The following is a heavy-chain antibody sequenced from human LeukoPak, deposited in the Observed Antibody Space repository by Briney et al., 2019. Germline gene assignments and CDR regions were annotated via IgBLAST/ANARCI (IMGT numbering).Heavy chain of an antibody. CDR3: ARYYYDSSGYYYVGYDY. CDR2: INHSGST. J-gene: IGHJ4*02. CDR1: GGSFSGYY. V-gene: IGHV4-34*01. Sequence: SETLSLTCAVYGGSFSGYYWSWIRQPPGKGLEWIGEINHSGSTNYNPSLKSRVTISVDTSKNQFSLKLSSVTAADTAVYYCARYYYDSSGYYYVGYDYWGQGTLVTVSS. D-gene: IGHD3-22*01.